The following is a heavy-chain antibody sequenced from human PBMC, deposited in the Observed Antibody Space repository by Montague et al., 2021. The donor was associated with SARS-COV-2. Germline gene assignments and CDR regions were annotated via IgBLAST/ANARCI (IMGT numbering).Heavy chain of an antibody. J-gene: IGHJ3*02. CDR1: GFTFGDYA. D-gene: IGHD2-2*01. CDR2: ISWNSGSI. Sequence: SLRLSCAASGFTFGDYAMHWVRQAPGKGLEWVSGISWNSGSISYADSVKGRFTISRDNAKNSLYLQMNSLRAEDTALYYCAKDIGTYCSSTSCYWAGAFDIWGQGTMVTVSS. V-gene: IGHV3-9*01. CDR3: AKDIGTYCSSTSCYWAGAFDI.